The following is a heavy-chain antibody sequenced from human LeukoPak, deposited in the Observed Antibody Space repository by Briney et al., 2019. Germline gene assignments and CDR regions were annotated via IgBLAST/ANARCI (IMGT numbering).Heavy chain of an antibody. D-gene: IGHD2-2*01. CDR2: IYTSGST. V-gene: IGHV4-61*02. CDR1: GGSISSGDYY. CDR3: ARERYCSSTSCYPARFDP. Sequence: SQTLSLTCTVSGGSISSGDYYWSWIRQPAGKGLEWIGRIYTSGSTNYNPSLKSRVTMSVDTSKNQFSLKLSSVTAADTAVYYCARERYCSSTSCYPARFDPWGQGTLVTVSS. J-gene: IGHJ5*02.